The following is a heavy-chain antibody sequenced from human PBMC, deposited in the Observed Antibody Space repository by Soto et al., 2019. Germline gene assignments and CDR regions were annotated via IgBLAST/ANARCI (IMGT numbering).Heavy chain of an antibody. CDR2: IWYDGSNK. CDR3: ARDLGGSCKD. J-gene: IGHJ4*02. CDR1: GFTFSSYG. Sequence: GGSLRLSCAASGFTFSSYGMHWVRQAPGKGPEWVAVIWYDGSNKYYADSVKGRFTISRDNSKNTLYLQMNSLRAEDTAVYYCARDLGGSCKDWGQGTLVTVSS. D-gene: IGHD2-15*01. V-gene: IGHV3-33*01.